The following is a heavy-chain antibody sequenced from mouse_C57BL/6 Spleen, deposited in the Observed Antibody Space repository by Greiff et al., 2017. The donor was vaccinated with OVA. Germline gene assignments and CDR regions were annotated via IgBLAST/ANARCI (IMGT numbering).Heavy chain of an antibody. Sequence: VQLQQSGAELVRPGASVTLSCKASGYTFTDYEMHWVKQTPVHGLEWIGAIDPETGGTAYNQKFKGKAILTADKSSSTAYMELRSLTSEDSDVYYCTRRLYYGSSHYYAMDYWGQGTSVTVSS. V-gene: IGHV1-15*01. CDR2: IDPETGGT. CDR3: TRRLYYGSSHYYAMDY. D-gene: IGHD1-1*01. J-gene: IGHJ4*01. CDR1: GYTFTDYE.